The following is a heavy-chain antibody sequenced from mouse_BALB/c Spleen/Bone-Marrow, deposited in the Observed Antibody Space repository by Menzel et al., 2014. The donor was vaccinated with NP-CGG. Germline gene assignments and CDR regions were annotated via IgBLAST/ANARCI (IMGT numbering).Heavy chain of an antibody. D-gene: IGHD2-10*01. Sequence: EVMLVESGGGLVQPGGSLKLSCATSGFTFSDYYMYWVRQTPEKRLEWVAYISNGGGSTYYPDTVKGRFTISRDNAKNTLYLQMSRLKSEDTAMYSCARQGAYSYFDYWGQGTTLTVSS. J-gene: IGHJ2*01. CDR3: ARQGAYSYFDY. CDR1: GFTFSDYY. V-gene: IGHV5-12*02. CDR2: ISNGGGST.